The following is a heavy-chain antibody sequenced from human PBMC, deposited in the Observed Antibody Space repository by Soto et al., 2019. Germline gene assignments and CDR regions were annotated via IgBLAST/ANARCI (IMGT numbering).Heavy chain of an antibody. J-gene: IGHJ4*02. Sequence: QVQLVESGGGVVQPGRSLRLSCAASGFTFSSYGMHWVRQAPCKGLEWVAVISHDGSNEFYADSVKGRFTISRDNSKNTLYLQINSLRAEDTAVYYCAKDSVAVVGRGGCDYWGQGTLVTVSS. D-gene: IGHD6-19*01. CDR1: GFTFSSYG. CDR3: AKDSVAVVGRGGCDY. CDR2: ISHDGSNE. V-gene: IGHV3-30*18.